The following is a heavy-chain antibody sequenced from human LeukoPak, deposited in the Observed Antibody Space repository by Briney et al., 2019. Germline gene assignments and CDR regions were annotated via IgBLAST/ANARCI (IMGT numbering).Heavy chain of an antibody. CDR3: AKDYLLIDY. CDR2: LTGSGTST. Sequence: PGGSLRLSCAASGFTFSSYAMSWVRQAPGKGLEWVSTLTGSGTSTYYADSVKGRFTISRDNSKNTLYLQMNSLRAEDTAVYYCAKDYLLIDYWGQGTLVTVSS. V-gene: IGHV3-23*01. CDR1: GFTFSSYA. J-gene: IGHJ4*02.